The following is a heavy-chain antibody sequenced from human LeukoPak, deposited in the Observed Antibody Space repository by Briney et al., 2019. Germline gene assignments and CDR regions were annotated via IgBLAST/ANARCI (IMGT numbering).Heavy chain of an antibody. CDR3: ARVSLGYCSGGTCYFQDH. D-gene: IGHD2-15*01. J-gene: IGHJ4*02. Sequence: SVKVSCKASGGTFSSYAISWVRQAPGQGLEWMGGIIPIFGTANYAQKFQGRVTITADESTSTAYMELSSLRSEDTAVYYCARVSLGYCSGGTCYFQDHWGQGTLVTVSS. CDR2: IIPIFGTA. V-gene: IGHV1-69*13. CDR1: GGTFSSYA.